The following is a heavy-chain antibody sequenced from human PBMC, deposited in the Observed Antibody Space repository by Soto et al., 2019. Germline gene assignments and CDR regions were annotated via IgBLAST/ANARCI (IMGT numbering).Heavy chain of an antibody. D-gene: IGHD4-17*01. V-gene: IGHV4-30-4*01. CDR2: IYYSGST. J-gene: IGHJ4*02. CDR3: ANGDFESYFDS. Sequence: SETLSLTCTVSGGSISSGDYYWSWIRQPPGKGLEWIGYIYYSGSTYYNPSLKSRVTISVDTSKNQFSLKLNSVTTTDTAIYYCANGDFESYFDSWGQGTLVTVSS. CDR1: GGSISSGDYY.